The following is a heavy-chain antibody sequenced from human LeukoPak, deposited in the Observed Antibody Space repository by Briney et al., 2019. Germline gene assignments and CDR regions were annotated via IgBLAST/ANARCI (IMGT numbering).Heavy chain of an antibody. D-gene: IGHD6-25*01. CDR1: GGTFSSYA. CDR3: ARGQRSYYYYYMDV. Sequence: ASVKVSCKASGGTFSSYAISWARQAPGQGLEWMGGIIPIFGTANYAQKFQGRVTITADESTSTAYMELSSLRSEDTAVYYCARGQRSYYYYYMDVWGKGTTVTVSS. J-gene: IGHJ6*03. CDR2: IIPIFGTA. V-gene: IGHV1-69*13.